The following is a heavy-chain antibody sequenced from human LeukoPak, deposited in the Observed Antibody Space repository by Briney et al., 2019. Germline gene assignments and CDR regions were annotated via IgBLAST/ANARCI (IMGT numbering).Heavy chain of an antibody. CDR1: GGSFSGYY. J-gene: IGHJ1*01. Sequence: SETLSLTCAVYGGSFSGYYWSWIRQPPGKGLEWIGEINHSGSTNYNPSLKSRVTISVDTSKNQFSLKLSSVTAADTAVYYCARSRVVYSSSWYRATGLCFQHWGQGTLVTVSS. D-gene: IGHD6-13*01. CDR3: ARSRVVYSSSWYRATGLCFQH. V-gene: IGHV4-34*01. CDR2: INHSGST.